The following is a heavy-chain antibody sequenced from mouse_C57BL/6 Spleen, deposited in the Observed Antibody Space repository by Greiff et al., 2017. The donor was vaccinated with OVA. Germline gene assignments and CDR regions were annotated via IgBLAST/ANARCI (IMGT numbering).Heavy chain of an antibody. Sequence: DVQLQESGGGLVKPGGSLKLSCAASGFTFSDYGMHWVRQAPEKGLEWVAYISSGSSTLYYADTVTGRFTISSDNANTPLFLQMTILRSEDTAMYYCERSCECYAMDDWGQGTSVTVSS. J-gene: IGHJ4*01. CDR3: ERSCECYAMDD. CDR2: ISSGSSTL. CDR1: GFTFSDYG. V-gene: IGHV5-17*01.